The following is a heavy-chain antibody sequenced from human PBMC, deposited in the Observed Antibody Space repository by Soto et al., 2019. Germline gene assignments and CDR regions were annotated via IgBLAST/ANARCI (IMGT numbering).Heavy chain of an antibody. CDR2: IIPIFGTA. CDR1: GGTFSSYA. J-gene: IGHJ6*02. CDR3: ARGKVVVVAAIDGMDV. V-gene: IGHV1-69*12. Sequence: QVQLVQSGAEVKKPGSSVKVSCKASGGTFSSYAISWVRQAPGQGLERMGGIIPIFGTANYAQKFQGRVTITADESTSTAYMELSSLRSEDTAVYYCARGKVVVVAAIDGMDVWGQGTTVTVSS. D-gene: IGHD2-15*01.